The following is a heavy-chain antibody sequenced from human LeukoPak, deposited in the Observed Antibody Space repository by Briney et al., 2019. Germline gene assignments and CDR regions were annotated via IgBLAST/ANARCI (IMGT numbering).Heavy chain of an antibody. V-gene: IGHV1-2*02. CDR2: INPNSGGT. Sequence: ASVKVSCKASGYTFTGYYMHWVRQAPGQGLEWMGWINPNSGGTNYGQKFQGRFTMTRDTSISTAYMELSRLRSDDTAVYYCARSLGAVAGTPGYWGQGTLVTVSS. J-gene: IGHJ4*02. CDR1: GYTFTGYY. D-gene: IGHD6-19*01. CDR3: ARSLGAVAGTPGY.